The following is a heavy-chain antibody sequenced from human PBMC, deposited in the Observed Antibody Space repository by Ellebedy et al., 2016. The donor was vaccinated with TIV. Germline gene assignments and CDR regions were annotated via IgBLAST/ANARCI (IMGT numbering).Heavy chain of an antibody. CDR2: NSAYNGNT. CDR3: VRMGAVAGDY. D-gene: IGHD6-19*01. V-gene: IGHV1-18*01. Sequence: ASVKVSXKASGYTFSIYGTTWVRQAPGQGLEWMGWNSAYNGNTNYAQKVQGRVAMTTDTSTSTAYMELRSLRSDDTAVYYCVRMGAVAGDYWGQGTLVTVSS. J-gene: IGHJ4*02. CDR1: GYTFSIYG.